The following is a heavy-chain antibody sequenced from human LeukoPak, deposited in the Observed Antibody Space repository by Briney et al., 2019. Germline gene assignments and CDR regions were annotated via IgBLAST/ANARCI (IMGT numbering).Heavy chain of an antibody. D-gene: IGHD2-2*01. CDR1: GFTFSSYA. CDR3: AKGVVPAAYRYYFDY. Sequence: GGSLRLSCAASGFTFSSYAMSWVRQAPGKGLEWASSISGSGGSTYYTDSVEGRFTISRDNSKNTLHLRMNSLRAEDTAVYYCAKGVVPAAYRYYFDYWGQGTLVTVSS. J-gene: IGHJ4*02. V-gene: IGHV3-23*01. CDR2: ISGSGGST.